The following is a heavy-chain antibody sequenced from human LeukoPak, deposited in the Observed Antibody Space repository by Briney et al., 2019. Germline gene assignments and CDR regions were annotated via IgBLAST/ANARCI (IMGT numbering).Heavy chain of an antibody. CDR2: ISYDGSNK. D-gene: IGHD3-3*01. J-gene: IGHJ5*02. CDR3: ASLGRLRS. CDR1: GFTFSSYG. V-gene: IGHV3-30*03. Sequence: PGGSLRLSCAASGFTFSSYGMHWVRQAPGKGLEWVAVISYDGSNKYYADSVRGRFTISRDNAKNTLYLEMNSLRAEDTAVYYCASLGRLRSWGQGSLVTVSS.